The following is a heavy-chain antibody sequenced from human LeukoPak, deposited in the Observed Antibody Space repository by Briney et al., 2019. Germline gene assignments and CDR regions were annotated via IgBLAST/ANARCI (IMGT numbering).Heavy chain of an antibody. V-gene: IGHV4-4*07. CDR3: ARERGGDCSSTSCYKNWFDP. CDR1: GGSISSYY. D-gene: IGHD2-2*02. Sequence: SETLSLTCTVSGGSISSYYWSWIRQPAGKGLEGIGRIYTSGSTNYNPSLKSRVTMSVDTSKNQFSLKLSSVTAADTAVYYCARERGGDCSSTSCYKNWFDPWGQGALVTVSS. CDR2: IYTSGST. J-gene: IGHJ5*02.